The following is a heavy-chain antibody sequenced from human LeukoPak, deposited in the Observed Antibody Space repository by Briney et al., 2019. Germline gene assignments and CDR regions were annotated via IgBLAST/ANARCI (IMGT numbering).Heavy chain of an antibody. CDR1: GYTLTELS. CDR2: FDPEDGET. J-gene: IGHJ4*02. V-gene: IGHV1-24*01. D-gene: IGHD6-19*01. CDR3: ATGSSSGWYPYFDY. Sequence: ASVKVSSKVSGYTLTELSMHWGRQAPGKGGEWMGGFDPEDGETIYAQKFQGRVTMTEDTSTDTAYMELSSLRSEDTAVYYCATGSSSGWYPYFDYWGQGTLVTVSS.